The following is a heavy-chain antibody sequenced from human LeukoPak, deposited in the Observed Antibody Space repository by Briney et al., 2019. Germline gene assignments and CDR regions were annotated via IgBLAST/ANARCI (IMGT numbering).Heavy chain of an antibody. J-gene: IGHJ4*02. V-gene: IGHV3-23*01. Sequence: GGSLRLSCAASGFTFRSYAMNWVRQAPGKGLEWVSAISADGDSTYYAGSVKGRFTISRDNSKNTLYLQMNSLRAEDTAVYYYAKREYNFWSGYFFWGQGTLVTVSS. CDR1: GFTFRSYA. CDR2: ISADGDST. CDR3: AKREYNFWSGYFF. D-gene: IGHD3-3*01.